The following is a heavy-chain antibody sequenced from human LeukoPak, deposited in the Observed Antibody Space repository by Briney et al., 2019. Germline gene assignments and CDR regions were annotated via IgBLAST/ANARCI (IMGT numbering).Heavy chain of an antibody. D-gene: IGHD1-26*01. CDR3: TTERELLFFDY. V-gene: IGHV3-15*01. Sequence: GGSLRLSCAASGFTFSNAWMSWVRQAPGKGLEWVGRIKSKTDGGTTDYAAPVKGRFTISRDDSKNTLYLQMNSLKTDDTAVYYCTTERELLFFDYWSQGTLVTVSS. J-gene: IGHJ4*02. CDR1: GFTFSNAW. CDR2: IKSKTDGGTT.